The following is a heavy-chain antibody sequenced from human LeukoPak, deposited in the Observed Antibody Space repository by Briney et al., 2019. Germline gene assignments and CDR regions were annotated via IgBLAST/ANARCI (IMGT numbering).Heavy chain of an antibody. D-gene: IGHD3-16*02. V-gene: IGHV3-30*18. J-gene: IGHJ4*02. Sequence: GGSLRLSCAASRFTFNSYGMHWVRQAPGKGLEGVAVISYDGTNKYYADSVKGRFTISRDNSKNTLYLQMNSLRAEDTAVYYCAKEYYDYVWGSYRYLHYWGQGTLVTVSS. CDR1: RFTFNSYG. CDR3: AKEYYDYVWGSYRYLHY. CDR2: ISYDGTNK.